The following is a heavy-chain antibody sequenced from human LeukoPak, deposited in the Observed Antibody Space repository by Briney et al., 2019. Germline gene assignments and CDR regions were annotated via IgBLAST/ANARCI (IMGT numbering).Heavy chain of an antibody. CDR3: ARDSDIGVAGAEGLYEY. CDR1: GFAFSGSE. D-gene: IGHD6-13*01. CDR2: ISSSGDTI. J-gene: IGHJ4*02. V-gene: IGHV3-48*03. Sequence: PGGSLRLSCEASGFAFSGSEMNWVRQAPGKGLEWLSYISSSGDTIYYADSVKGRFTISRDNAKNSVYLQMNSLRAEDTAVYYCARDSDIGVAGAEGLYEYWGQGTLVTVSS.